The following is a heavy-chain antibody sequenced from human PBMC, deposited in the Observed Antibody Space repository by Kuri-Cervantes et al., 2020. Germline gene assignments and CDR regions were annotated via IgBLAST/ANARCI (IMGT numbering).Heavy chain of an antibody. CDR2: IIPIFGTA. Sequence: SVKVSCKASGYTFTTYYMHWVRQAPGQGLEWMGGIIPIFGTANYAQKFQGRVTITTDESTSKVYMELSGLKSEDTAVYYCARRIAAAATWWFDPWGQGTLVTVSS. D-gene: IGHD6-13*01. V-gene: IGHV1-69*05. CDR1: GYTFTTYY. J-gene: IGHJ5*02. CDR3: ARRIAAAATWWFDP.